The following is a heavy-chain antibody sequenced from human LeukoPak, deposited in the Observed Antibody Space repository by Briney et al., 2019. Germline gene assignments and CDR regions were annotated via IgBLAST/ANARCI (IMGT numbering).Heavy chain of an antibody. CDR2: LSTCGGGE. V-gene: IGHV3-30*04. CDR1: GFTLSSYS. Sequence: PGTSLRLSRAPSGFTLSSYSLHWVRPAPGKGLAWAAVLSTCGGGEYYADSVKGRFTISRDTSKHTLYLQMDGLRVEYTALYCCARAFAGAPFDLWGRGTLVTVSS. CDR3: ARAFAGAPFDL. J-gene: IGHJ2*01. D-gene: IGHD3-10*01.